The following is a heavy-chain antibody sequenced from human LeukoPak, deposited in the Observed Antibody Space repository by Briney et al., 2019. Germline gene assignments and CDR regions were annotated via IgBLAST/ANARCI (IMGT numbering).Heavy chain of an antibody. J-gene: IGHJ4*02. CDR2: ISGSGGNT. CDR3: VKENGLGPNYFDY. CDR1: GFTFSSYS. V-gene: IGHV3-23*01. Sequence: GGSLRLSCAASGFTFSSYSMNWVRQAPGKGLEWVSGISGSGGNTYYANSVKGRLTISRDKSRNTVYLQMNSLRVEDTAVYYCVKENGLGPNYFDYWGQGTLVTVSS. D-gene: IGHD2-8*01.